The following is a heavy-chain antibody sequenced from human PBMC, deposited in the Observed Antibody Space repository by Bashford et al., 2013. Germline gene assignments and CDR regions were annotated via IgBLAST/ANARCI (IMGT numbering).Heavy chain of an antibody. CDR2: LSWKSAVK. Sequence: GGSLRLSCSASGFTFGDYAMHWVRQAPGKGLEWVSGLSWKSAVKGYADSVKGRFTISRDNAKNSLYLEMASLRPEDTAVYFCVKASSGILVDHFDLWGQGVLVTVSS. CDR1: GFTFGDYA. J-gene: IGHJ4*02. V-gene: IGHV3-9*01. CDR3: VKASSGILVDHFDL. D-gene: IGHD2-21*02.